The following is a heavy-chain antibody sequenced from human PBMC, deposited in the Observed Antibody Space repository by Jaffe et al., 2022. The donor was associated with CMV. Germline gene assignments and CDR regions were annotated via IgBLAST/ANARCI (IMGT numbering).Heavy chain of an antibody. D-gene: IGHD1-26*01. CDR2: IKQDGSEK. CDR1: GFTFSSYW. V-gene: IGHV3-7*03. CDR3: ARARAGLVGASDAFDI. Sequence: EVQLVESGGGLVQPGGSLRLSCAASGFTFSSYWMSWVRQAPGKGLEWVANIKQDGSEKYYVDSVKGRFTISRDNAKNSLYLQMNSLRAEDTAVYYCARARAGLVGASDAFDIWGQGTMVTVSS. J-gene: IGHJ3*02.